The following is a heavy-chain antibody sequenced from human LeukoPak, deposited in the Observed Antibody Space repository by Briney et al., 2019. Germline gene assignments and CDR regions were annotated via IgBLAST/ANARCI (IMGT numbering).Heavy chain of an antibody. D-gene: IGHD5-18*01. CDR1: GFTVSGNY. CDR3: ATGVDTAMVTSDY. V-gene: IGHV3-53*01. J-gene: IGHJ4*02. Sequence: GGSQRLSCAASGFTVSGNYMSWVRQAPGKGLEWVSVIYSGGSTYYADSVKSRFTISRVNSKNTLYLQMNSPRAEDTAVYYCATGVDTAMVTSDYWGQGTLVTVSS. CDR2: IYSGGST.